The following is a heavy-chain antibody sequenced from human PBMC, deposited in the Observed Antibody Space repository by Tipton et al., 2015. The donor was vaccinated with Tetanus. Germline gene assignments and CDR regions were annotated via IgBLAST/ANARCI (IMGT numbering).Heavy chain of an antibody. V-gene: IGHV4-59*08. Sequence: TLSLTCTVSGGSISSYYWSWIRQPPGKGLEWIGYIYYSGSTYYNPSLKSRVTISIDTYKNQFSLKLNSMTAADTAVYYCARVGYYYYYMDVWGKGPTVTVS. J-gene: IGHJ6*03. CDR3: ARVGYYYYYMDV. CDR1: GGSISSYY. CDR2: IYYSGST. D-gene: IGHD3-22*01.